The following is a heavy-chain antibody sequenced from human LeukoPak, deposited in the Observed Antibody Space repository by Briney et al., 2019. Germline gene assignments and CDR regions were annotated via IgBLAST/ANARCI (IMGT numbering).Heavy chain of an antibody. Sequence: GASVKVSCKASGYTFTNYYMHWVRQAPGQGLEWLGLITPSGGSTWYAQKFQGRVTMTRDMSTSTDYMELSSLRSEDTAVYYCARGGAVDYDILTGYWFDYLNYYYYYYMDVWGKGTTVTISS. CDR1: GYTFTNYY. D-gene: IGHD3-9*01. CDR2: ITPSGGST. CDR3: ARGGAVDYDILTGYWFDYLNYYYYYYMDV. J-gene: IGHJ6*03. V-gene: IGHV1-46*01.